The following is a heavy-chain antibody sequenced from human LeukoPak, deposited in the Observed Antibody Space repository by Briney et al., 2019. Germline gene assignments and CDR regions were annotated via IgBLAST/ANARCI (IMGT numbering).Heavy chain of an antibody. CDR2: ISSSSTYI. CDR1: GFTFGSYS. V-gene: IGHV3-21*01. Sequence: PGGSLRLSCAASGFTFGSYSMNWVRQAPGKGLEWASSISSSSTYIYYADSVKGRFTISRDNAKNSLYLQMNSLRAEDTAVYYCARDPYSGLFDYWGQGTLVTVSS. CDR3: ARDPYSGLFDY. J-gene: IGHJ4*02. D-gene: IGHD4-11*01.